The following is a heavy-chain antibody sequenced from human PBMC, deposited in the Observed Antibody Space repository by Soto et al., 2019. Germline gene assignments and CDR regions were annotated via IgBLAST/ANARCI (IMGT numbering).Heavy chain of an antibody. Sequence: QVQLVESGGGVVQPGRSLRLSCAASGFTFSSYAMHWVRQAPGKGLEWVAVISYDGSNKYYADSVKGRFTISRDNSKNTLYLQMNSLRAEDTAVYYGARVNKQWDYYGMDVWGQGTTVTVSS. CDR1: GFTFSSYA. D-gene: IGHD2-8*01. V-gene: IGHV3-30-3*01. CDR2: ISYDGSNK. J-gene: IGHJ6*02. CDR3: ARVNKQWDYYGMDV.